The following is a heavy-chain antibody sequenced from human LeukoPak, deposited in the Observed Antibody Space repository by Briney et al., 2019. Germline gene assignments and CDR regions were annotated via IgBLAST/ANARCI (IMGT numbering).Heavy chain of an antibody. CDR2: IYYSGST. V-gene: IGHV4-59*08. D-gene: IGHD3-10*01. CDR1: GGSFSGYY. Sequence: SETLSLTCAVYGGSFSGYYWSWIRQTPGKGLEWIGYIYYSGSTNYNPSLKSRVTISVDTSKNQFSLKLSSVTAADTAVYYCARGPRFGELLWHWFDPWGQGTLVTVSS. J-gene: IGHJ5*02. CDR3: ARGPRFGELLWHWFDP.